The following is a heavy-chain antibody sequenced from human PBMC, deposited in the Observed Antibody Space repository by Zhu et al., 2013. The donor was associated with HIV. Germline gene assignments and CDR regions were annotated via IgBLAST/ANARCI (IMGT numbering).Heavy chain of an antibody. CDR1: GGTFSSYA. CDR2: IIPIFGTA. V-gene: IGHV1-69*01. Sequence: QVQLVQSGAEVKKPGSSVKVSCKASGGTFSSYAISWVRQAPGQGLEWMGGIIPIFGTANYAQKFQGRVTITADESTSTAYMELSSLRSEDTAVYYCARDPKGHRGGEDIVVVPAVSYGMDVWGQGTTVTV. D-gene: IGHD2-2*01. CDR3: ARDPKGHRGGEDIVVVPAVSYGMDV. J-gene: IGHJ6*02.